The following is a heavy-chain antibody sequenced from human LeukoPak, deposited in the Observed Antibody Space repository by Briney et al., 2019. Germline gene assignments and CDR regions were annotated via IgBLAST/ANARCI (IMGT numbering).Heavy chain of an antibody. CDR1: GYSFTSYW. V-gene: IGHV5-51*01. D-gene: IGHD2-15*01. CDR3: ARLCYCSGGSCYPNWFDP. Sequence: GGSLKISCKGSGYSFTSYWIGWVRQMPGKGLEWMGIIYPGDSDTRYSPSFQGQVTISADKSISTAYLQWSSLKASDTAMYYCARLCYCSGGSCYPNWFDPWGQGTLVTVSS. J-gene: IGHJ5*02. CDR2: IYPGDSDT.